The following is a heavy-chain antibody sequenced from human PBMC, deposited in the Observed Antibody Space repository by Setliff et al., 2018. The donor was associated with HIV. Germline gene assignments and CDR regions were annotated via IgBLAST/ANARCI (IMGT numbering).Heavy chain of an antibody. CDR1: GVSTSSSSYY. D-gene: IGHD6-19*01. Sequence: LSLPCTVSGVSTSSSSYYGGWIRQPPGKGLDWIGYVYYSGSTYYSPSLKSRLTISVDTSKNHFSLRLSSVTAADTAVYYCVRQGAVTGHIFDSWGPGALVTVSS. J-gene: IGHJ4*02. CDR3: VRQGAVTGHIFDS. V-gene: IGHV4-39*01. CDR2: VYYSGST.